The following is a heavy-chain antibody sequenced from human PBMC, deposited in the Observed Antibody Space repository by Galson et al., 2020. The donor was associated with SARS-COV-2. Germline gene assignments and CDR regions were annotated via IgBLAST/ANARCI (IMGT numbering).Heavy chain of an antibody. CDR3: ARARPSRSGFYYYYHMDV. V-gene: IGHV4-34*01. D-gene: IGHD3-3*01. CDR2: ITHSGDA. Sequence: SETLSLTCAVYGESFSPNYWNWVRLSPGRGLEWIGEITHSGDASYSPSLKSRVTISADKSKNQFSLNVKSVTAADTAVYYCARARPSRSGFYYYYHMDVWSRGTRVTVSS. J-gene: IGHJ6*03. CDR1: GESFSPNY.